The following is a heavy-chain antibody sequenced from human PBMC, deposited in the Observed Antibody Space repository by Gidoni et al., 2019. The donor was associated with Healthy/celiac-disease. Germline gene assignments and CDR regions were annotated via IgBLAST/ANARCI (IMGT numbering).Heavy chain of an antibody. CDR3: ARTYYYGSGMNYYYGMDV. D-gene: IGHD3-10*01. V-gene: IGHV4-4*02. J-gene: IGHJ6*02. Sequence: HVQLQESGPGLVKPSVTLSLTCAVSGGSISSSNWWSWVRQPPGKGLEWIGEIYHSGSTNYNPSLKSRVTISVDKSKNQFSLKLSSVTAADTAVYYCARTYYYGSGMNYYYGMDVWGQGTTVTVSS. CDR1: GGSISSSNW. CDR2: IYHSGST.